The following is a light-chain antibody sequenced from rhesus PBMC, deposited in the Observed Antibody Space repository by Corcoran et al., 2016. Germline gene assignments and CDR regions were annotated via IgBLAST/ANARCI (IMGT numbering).Light chain of an antibody. V-gene: IGKV1-74*01. CDR2: KAS. Sequence: DIQLTQSPSSLSASVGDRVTITCRASENVNNYLNWYHQKPGKAPKLLIYKASPLQSGVPSRFSGSGSGTDYTFSISSLQPEVVATYYCQHGYGTPYSFGQGTKVEIK. J-gene: IGKJ2*01. CDR3: QHGYGTPYS. CDR1: ENVNNY.